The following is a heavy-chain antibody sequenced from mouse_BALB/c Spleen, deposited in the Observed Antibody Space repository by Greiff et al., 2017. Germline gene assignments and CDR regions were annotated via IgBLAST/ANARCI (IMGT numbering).Heavy chain of an antibody. CDR2: IRNKANGYTT. CDR3: ARDGYYSY. D-gene: IGHD2-3*01. Sequence: EVNLVESGGGLVQPGGSLRLSCATSGFTFTDYYMSWVRQPPGKALEWLGFIRNKANGYTTEYSASVKGRFTISRDNSQSILYLQMNTLRAEDSATYYCARDGYYSYWGQGTLVTVSA. V-gene: IGHV7-3*02. J-gene: IGHJ3*01. CDR1: GFTFTDYY.